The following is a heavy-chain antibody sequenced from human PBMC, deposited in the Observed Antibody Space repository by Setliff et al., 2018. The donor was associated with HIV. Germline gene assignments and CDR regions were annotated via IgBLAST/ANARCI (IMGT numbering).Heavy chain of an antibody. CDR3: ARPHSGRGGGAWFDP. CDR1: GGSLTSGHYY. V-gene: IGHV4-39*01. D-gene: IGHD6-19*01. J-gene: IGHJ5*02. Sequence: SETLSLTCTVSGGSLTSGHYYWGWIRQPPGKGLEWIGNILGGRNTYYNPSLKSRVIISVDTSRNQFSRNLRSVTAADTAVYYCARPHSGRGGGAWFDPWGQGILVTVSS. CDR2: ILGGRNT.